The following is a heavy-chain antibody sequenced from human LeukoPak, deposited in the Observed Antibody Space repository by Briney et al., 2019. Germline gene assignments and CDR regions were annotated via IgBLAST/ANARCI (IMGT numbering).Heavy chain of an antibody. V-gene: IGHV4-59*01. CDR1: GGSISTYY. Sequence: SETLSLNCTVSGGSISTYYWSWFRQPPGKGLEFIGYISASGIINYNPSLESRLIMSLDTSKNQFSLNLMSVTAADTAVYYCARILNDWGQGTLVTVSS. CDR3: ARILND. CDR2: ISASGII. J-gene: IGHJ4*02.